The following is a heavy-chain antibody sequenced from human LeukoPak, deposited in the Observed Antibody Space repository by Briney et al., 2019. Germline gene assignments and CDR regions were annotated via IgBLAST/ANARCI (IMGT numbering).Heavy chain of an antibody. Sequence: ASVKVSCKASGYTFTKYHMSWVRQAPGQGLEWMGLISAYNGNTNYAQKLQGRVTTTTDTSTSTAYMELRSLRSDDTAVYYCAREGGGYYFDYWGQGTLVTVSS. CDR1: GYTFTKYH. J-gene: IGHJ4*02. D-gene: IGHD1-26*01. CDR2: ISAYNGNT. V-gene: IGHV1-18*01. CDR3: AREGGGYYFDY.